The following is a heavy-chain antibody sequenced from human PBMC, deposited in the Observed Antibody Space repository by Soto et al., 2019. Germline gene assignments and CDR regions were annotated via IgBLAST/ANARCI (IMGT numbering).Heavy chain of an antibody. CDR3: ARHGIQVSHDV. Sequence: LRLSCAASGFTFSSYSMDWVRQAPGQGLEWISYITTSSHTIYYADSVRGRFTISRDNAKNSLFLQMNSLQDEDTAVYYCARHGIQVSHDVWGQGTTVTVSS. CDR2: ITTSSHTI. J-gene: IGHJ6*02. V-gene: IGHV3-48*02. CDR1: GFTFSSYS. D-gene: IGHD5-18*01.